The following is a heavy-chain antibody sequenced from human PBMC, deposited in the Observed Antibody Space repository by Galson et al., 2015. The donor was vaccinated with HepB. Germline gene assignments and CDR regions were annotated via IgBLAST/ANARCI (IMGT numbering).Heavy chain of an antibody. CDR1: GFTFSSYG. J-gene: IGHJ4*02. V-gene: IGHV3-30*02. CDR2: VRYDGSNK. CDR3: AKDRPQEKQQLGFFDY. D-gene: IGHD6-13*01. Sequence: SLRLSCAASGFTFSSYGMHWVRQAPGKGLEWVAFVRYDGSNKYYADSVKGRFTISRDNSKNTLYLQINSLRAEDTAVYYCAKDRPQEKQQLGFFDYWGQGTLVTVSS.